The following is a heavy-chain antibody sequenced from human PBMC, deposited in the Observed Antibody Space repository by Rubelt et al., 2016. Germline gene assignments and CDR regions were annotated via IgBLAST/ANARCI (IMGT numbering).Heavy chain of an antibody. CDR1: GFTFSSYG. D-gene: IGHD6-19*01. Sequence: QVHLVESGGGVVQPGRSLRLSCAASGFTFSSYGMHWVRQAPGKGLEWVAVIWYDGSHKYYEDSVQGRFTISNDNPKNTLYLQMNSLGGEDTAAYACAGLMYSSGWTPNFDYWGQGTLVTVSS. CDR3: AGLMYSSGWTPNFDY. J-gene: IGHJ4*02. CDR2: IWYDGSHK. V-gene: IGHV3-33*01.